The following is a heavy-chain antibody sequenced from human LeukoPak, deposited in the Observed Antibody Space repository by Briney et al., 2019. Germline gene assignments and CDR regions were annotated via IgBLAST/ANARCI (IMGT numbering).Heavy chain of an antibody. CDR2: ISHDGSNK. J-gene: IGHJ6*02. V-gene: IGHV3-30*03. Sequence: GGPLRLSCAASGITFRNFDMHWVPQAPGEGLEWVAVISHDGSNKFYVDSVKGRFTISRDNSQNTLYLQMNRLRGEDTAVYYCARGGYYAMDVWGQGTTVTVSS. CDR3: ARGGYYAMDV. CDR1: GITFRNFD.